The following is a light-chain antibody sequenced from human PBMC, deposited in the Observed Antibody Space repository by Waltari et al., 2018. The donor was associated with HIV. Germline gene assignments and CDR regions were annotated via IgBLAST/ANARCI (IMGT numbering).Light chain of an antibody. CDR2: EVS. CDR1: SSDVGSYNL. CDR3: CSYAGSSTSV. V-gene: IGLV2-23*02. J-gene: IGLJ1*01. Sequence: QSALTQPASVSGSPGQSITISCTGTSSDVGSYNLVSWYQQHPGKAPKLMIYEVSKRPPGLLNPFSRTKSVNTASLTISGFQAEDEADYYCCSYAGSSTSVFGTGTKVTVL.